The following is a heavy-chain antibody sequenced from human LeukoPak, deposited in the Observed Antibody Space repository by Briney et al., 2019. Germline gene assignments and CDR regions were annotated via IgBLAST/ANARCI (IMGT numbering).Heavy chain of an antibody. CDR2: IYPGDSDT. CDR1: GYSFMTYW. Sequence: HGESLKISCQASGYSFMTYWIGWVRQMPGKGLEWMAIIYPGDSDTKYSPSFQDQVTISADKSINTAYLHWRSLKASDTAMYYCARLSMIDTFDIWGLGTVVTVSS. V-gene: IGHV5-51*01. D-gene: IGHD3-22*01. CDR3: ARLSMIDTFDI. J-gene: IGHJ3*02.